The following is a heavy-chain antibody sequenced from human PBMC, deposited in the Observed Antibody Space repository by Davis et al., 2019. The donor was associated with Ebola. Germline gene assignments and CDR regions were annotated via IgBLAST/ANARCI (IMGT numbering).Heavy chain of an antibody. CDR2: IYYSGST. J-gene: IGHJ4*02. CDR3: AGEGIAAAGSLDY. V-gene: IGHV4-59*01. D-gene: IGHD6-13*01. CDR1: GGSISSYY. Sequence: SETLSLTCTVSGGSISSYYWSWIRQPPGKGLEWIGYIYYSGSTNYNPSLKSRVTISVDTSKNQFSLKLSSVTAADTAVYYCAGEGIAAAGSLDYWGQGTLVTVSS.